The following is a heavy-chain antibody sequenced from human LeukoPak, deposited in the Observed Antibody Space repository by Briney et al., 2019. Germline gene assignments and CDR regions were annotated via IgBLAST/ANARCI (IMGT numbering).Heavy chain of an antibody. D-gene: IGHD2-15*01. Sequence: GASVKVSCKASGGTFSSYAISWVRQAPGQGLEWMGGIIPIFGTANYAQKFQGRVTITADESTSTAYMELSSLRSEDTAVYYCARGGSPSTEVGSAAPRSYYYYGMDVWGQGTTVTVSS. V-gene: IGHV1-69*13. CDR1: GGTFSSYA. CDR3: ARGGSPSTEVGSAAPRSYYYYGMDV. CDR2: IIPIFGTA. J-gene: IGHJ6*02.